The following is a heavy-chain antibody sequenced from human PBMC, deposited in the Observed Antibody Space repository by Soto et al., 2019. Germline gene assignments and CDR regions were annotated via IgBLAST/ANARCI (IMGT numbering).Heavy chain of an antibody. CDR2: IYYSGST. Sequence: PSETLSLTCTVSGGSISSGDYYWSWIRQPPGKGLEWIGYIYYSGSTYYNPSLKSRVTISVDTSKNQFSLKLSSVTAADTAVYYCARDRVTMVRGVISSYYYGMDVWGQGTTVTVSS. D-gene: IGHD3-10*01. CDR3: ARDRVTMVRGVISSYYYGMDV. V-gene: IGHV4-30-4*01. CDR1: GGSISSGDYY. J-gene: IGHJ6*02.